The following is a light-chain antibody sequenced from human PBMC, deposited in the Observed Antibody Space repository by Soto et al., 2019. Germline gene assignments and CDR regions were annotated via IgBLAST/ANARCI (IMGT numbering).Light chain of an antibody. CDR2: GAS. V-gene: IGKV3D-20*02. CDR1: QSVSNTY. Sequence: EVVLTQSPGTLSLSPGERATLSCRASQSVSNTYVAWYQHIPGQTPRLLIYGASNRATGIPDRFSGSGSGTDFTLTISSLEPEDFAVYYCQQRSNWITFGQGTRLEIK. CDR3: QQRSNWIT. J-gene: IGKJ5*01.